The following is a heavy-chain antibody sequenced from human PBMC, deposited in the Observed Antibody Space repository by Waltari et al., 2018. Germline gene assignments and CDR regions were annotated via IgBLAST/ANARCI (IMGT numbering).Heavy chain of an antibody. J-gene: IGHJ4*02. D-gene: IGHD6-13*01. CDR3: ARDAGIAAAGPFDY. V-gene: IGHV3-30-3*01. CDR2: ISYDGSNK. CDR1: GFTFSSYA. Sequence: QVQLVESGGGVVQPGRSLRLSCAASGFTFSSYAMHWVRQAPGKGLEWVAVISYDGSNKYYADSVKGRFTISRDNSKNTLYLQMNSLRAEDTAVYYCARDAGIAAAGPFDYWGQGTLVTVSS.